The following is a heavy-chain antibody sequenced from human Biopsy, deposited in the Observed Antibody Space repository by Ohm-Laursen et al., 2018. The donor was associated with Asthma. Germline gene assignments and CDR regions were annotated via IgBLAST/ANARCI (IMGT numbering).Heavy chain of an antibody. D-gene: IGHD6-13*01. CDR1: SGSGGYMRSGNYY. CDR2: IYYSGTT. J-gene: IGHJ6*02. CDR3: VRGSSSWHHGPFHYYYGLDV. Sequence: SETLSLTCSLSSGSGGYMRSGNYYWGWIRQPPGKGLEWIGSIYYSGTTSYNPSLESRDTVSADTSKNQFSLKLTSGTAADTAVYYCVRGSSSWHHGPFHYYYGLDVWGQGTTATVSS. V-gene: IGHV4-39*01.